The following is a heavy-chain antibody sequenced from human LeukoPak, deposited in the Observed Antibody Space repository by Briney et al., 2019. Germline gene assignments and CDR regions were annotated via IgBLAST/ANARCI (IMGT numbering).Heavy chain of an antibody. D-gene: IGHD5-18*01. CDR1: GGSFSGYY. J-gene: IGHJ6*03. Sequence: SETPSLTCAVYGGSFSGYYWSWIRQPPGKGLEWIGEINHSGSTNYNPSLKSRVTISVDTSKNQFSLKLRSVTAADTAVYYCARTTEGGYTYGYFYYYYMDVWGKGTTVTISS. CDR3: ARTTEGGYTYGYFYYYYMDV. CDR2: INHSGST. V-gene: IGHV4-34*01.